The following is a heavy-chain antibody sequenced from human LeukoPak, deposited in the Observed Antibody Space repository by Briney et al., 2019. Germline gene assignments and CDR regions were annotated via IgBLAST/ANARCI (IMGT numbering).Heavy chain of an antibody. Sequence: GGSLRLSCAASGFTFSSYAMSWVRQAPGKGLEWVSAISGSGGGTYYADSVKGRFTISRDNSKNTLYLQMNSLRTEDTAMYYCARDLYSTGFFDYWGQGTLVTVSS. CDR1: GFTFSSYA. V-gene: IGHV3-23*01. CDR3: ARDLYSTGFFDY. CDR2: ISGSGGGT. D-gene: IGHD2-15*01. J-gene: IGHJ4*02.